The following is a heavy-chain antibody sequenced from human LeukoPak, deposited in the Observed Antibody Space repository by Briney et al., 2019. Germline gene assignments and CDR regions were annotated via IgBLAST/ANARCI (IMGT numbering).Heavy chain of an antibody. CDR1: GDSVSSNSAA. V-gene: IGHV6-1*01. J-gene: IGHJ4*02. CDR3: ARDPVGGSTIFGY. D-gene: IGHD1-26*01. CDR2: TYYRSKWYY. Sequence: SQTLSLTRAISGDSVSSNSAAWNWIRQSPSRGLEWLGRTYYRSKWYYDYAVAVKSRISINPDTSKNQFSLQLSSVTPEDTAVYYCARDPVGGSTIFGYWGQGTLVTVSS.